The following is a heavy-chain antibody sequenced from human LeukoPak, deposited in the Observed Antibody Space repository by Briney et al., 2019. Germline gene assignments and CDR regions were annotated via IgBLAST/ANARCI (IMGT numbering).Heavy chain of an antibody. V-gene: IGHV3-23*01. CDR2: ISGSGDNT. CDR3: AKRGAEVGATVAPGDY. CDR1: GFTFSSYG. J-gene: IGHJ4*02. D-gene: IGHD1-26*01. Sequence: GGTLRLSCAVSGFTFSSYGMSWIRQAPGKGLEWVSGISGSGDNTYHADSVKGRFTISRDNSKNTLYLQMNSLRAEDTAVYYCAKRGAEVGATVAPGDYWGQGTLVTVSS.